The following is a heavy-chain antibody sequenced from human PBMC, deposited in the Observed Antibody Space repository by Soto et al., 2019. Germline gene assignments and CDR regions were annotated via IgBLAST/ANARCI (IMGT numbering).Heavy chain of an antibody. Sequence: QVPGKGLEWMGRIDPSDSYTNYSPSFQGHVTISADNSINTAYLQWSTLKASDTAMYYCARRGDDYWGQGTLVTVSS. V-gene: IGHV5-10-1*01. D-gene: IGHD3-16*01. J-gene: IGHJ4*02. CDR2: IDPSDSYT. CDR3: ARRGDDY.